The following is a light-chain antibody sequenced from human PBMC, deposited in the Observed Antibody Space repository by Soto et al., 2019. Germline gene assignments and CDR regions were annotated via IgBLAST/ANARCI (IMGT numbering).Light chain of an antibody. V-gene: IGLV3-21*02. Sequence: SYELTQPPSVSVAPGQTAAIPCGGDIIGVRSVLWYRQTPGQTPILVVYDDTDRPSGIPERFSGSKTGTLATLTISRVEAGDEADYYCQVWDSRSDHVLFGGGTKVTVL. CDR3: QVWDSRSDHVL. CDR2: DDT. CDR1: IIGVRS. J-gene: IGLJ3*02.